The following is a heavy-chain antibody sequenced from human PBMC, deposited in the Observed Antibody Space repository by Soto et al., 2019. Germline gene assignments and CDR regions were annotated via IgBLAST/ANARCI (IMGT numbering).Heavy chain of an antibody. Sequence: QVQLVQSGAEVKKPGSSVKVSCKASGGTFNRYGVSWVRQAPGQGLEWIGGIMPVFDTKNYAQKFQGRVTITADEFMTTVYMELRSLRYEDTAMYYCAREGDPDIVASATSDYWGQGTLVTVSS. CDR1: GGTFNRYG. D-gene: IGHD5-12*01. CDR3: AREGDPDIVASATSDY. CDR2: IMPVFDTK. J-gene: IGHJ4*02. V-gene: IGHV1-69*01.